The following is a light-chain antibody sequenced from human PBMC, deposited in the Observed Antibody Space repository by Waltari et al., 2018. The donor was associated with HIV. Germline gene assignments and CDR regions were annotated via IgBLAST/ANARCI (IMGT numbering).Light chain of an antibody. CDR2: EVT. Sequence: QSALTQPASVSGSPGQSITISCTGTSGDIGGYNYVSWNQQHPGKVPKLIIYEVTNRPSGVSDRFSGSKSGNTASLTISGLQAEDEADYYCSSYTSSSTILFGGGTKLAVL. CDR1: SGDIGGYNY. V-gene: IGLV2-14*01. J-gene: IGLJ2*01. CDR3: SSYTSSSTIL.